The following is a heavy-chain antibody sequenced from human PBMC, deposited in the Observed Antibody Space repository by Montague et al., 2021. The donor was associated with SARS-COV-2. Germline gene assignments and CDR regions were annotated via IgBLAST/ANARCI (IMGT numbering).Heavy chain of an antibody. Sequence: SLRLSCAASGFTVSSYHMSWVRQAPGKGLDWVSVIYSGGTTYYADSLKGRFTISRDNSKNTLYLQMNSLRAEDTAVYYCERALSFSNWFDPWGQGTLVTVSS. D-gene: IGHD2-2*01. J-gene: IGHJ5*02. CDR1: GFTVSSYH. V-gene: IGHV3-66*01. CDR2: IYSGGTT. CDR3: ERALSFSNWFDP.